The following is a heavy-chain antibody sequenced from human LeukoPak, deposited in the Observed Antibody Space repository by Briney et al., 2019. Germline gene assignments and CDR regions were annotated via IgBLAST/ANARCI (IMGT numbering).Heavy chain of an antibody. V-gene: IGHV4-4*02. CDR1: GGSISSSNW. CDR3: ARDRRDGYNYYYFDY. J-gene: IGHJ4*02. Sequence: SETLSLTCAVSGGSISSSNWWSWVRRPPGKGLEWIGEIYHSGSTNYNPSLKSRVTISVGKSKNQFSLKLSSVTAADTAVYYCARDRRDGYNYYYFDYWGQGTLVTVSS. CDR2: IYHSGST. D-gene: IGHD5-24*01.